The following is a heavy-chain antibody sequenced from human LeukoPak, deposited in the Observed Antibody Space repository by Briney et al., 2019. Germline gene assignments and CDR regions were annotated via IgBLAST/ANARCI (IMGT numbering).Heavy chain of an antibody. D-gene: IGHD5-24*01. V-gene: IGHV4-34*01. Sequence: PSETPSLTCAVYGGCFSGCYWSWIRQPPGKGLEWIGEINHSGSTNYNPSLKSRVTISVDTSKNQFSPKLSSVTAADTAVYYCARGKTDTIMDYWGQGTLVTVSS. J-gene: IGHJ4*02. CDR1: GGCFSGCY. CDR3: ARGKTDTIMDY. CDR2: INHSGST.